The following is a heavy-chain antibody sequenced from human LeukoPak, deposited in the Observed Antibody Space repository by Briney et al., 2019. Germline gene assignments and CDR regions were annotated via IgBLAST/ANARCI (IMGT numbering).Heavy chain of an antibody. J-gene: IGHJ3*02. V-gene: IGHV4-4*07. CDR2: LYNGGDT. CDR1: GASIGSFY. D-gene: IGHD6-13*01. CDR3: ARGVEASGVGFYAFDI. Sequence: RASETLSLTCTVSGASIGSFYWVWIRQPAGKGLEWIGRLYNGGDTNYSPFLRSRVTMPVDTSKNQFSLKLKSVTAADTAVYYCARGVEASGVGFYAFDIWGQGTMVTVSS.